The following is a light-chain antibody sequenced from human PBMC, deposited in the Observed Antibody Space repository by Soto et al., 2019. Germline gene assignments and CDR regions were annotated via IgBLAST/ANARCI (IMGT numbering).Light chain of an antibody. CDR3: CSFAGNYIYV. Sequence: QSVLTQPRSVSGSPGQSVTISCTGTSSDVGGYNYVSWYLQHPGKAPKVMIYDVSKRPSGVPDRFSGSKSGNTASLTISGLQSEDEADYYCCSFAGNYIYVSGNGTKVTVL. J-gene: IGLJ1*01. CDR1: SSDVGGYNY. CDR2: DVS. V-gene: IGLV2-11*01.